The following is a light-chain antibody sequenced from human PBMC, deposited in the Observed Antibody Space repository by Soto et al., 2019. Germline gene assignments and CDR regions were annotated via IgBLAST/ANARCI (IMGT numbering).Light chain of an antibody. Sequence: DFQMTQSPSSLSASVGDRVTITCRASQDISDHLAWYQQKPGKVPNLLIYAASTLPSRVPSRFSGGGSGTDFTLTISSLQPEDVATDYCQKYNTTPRTFGQGTKVELK. CDR1: QDISDH. V-gene: IGKV1-27*01. CDR3: QKYNTTPRT. CDR2: AAS. J-gene: IGKJ1*01.